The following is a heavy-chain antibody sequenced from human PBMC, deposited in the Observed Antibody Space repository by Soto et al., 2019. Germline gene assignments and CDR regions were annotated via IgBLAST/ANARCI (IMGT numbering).Heavy chain of an antibody. V-gene: IGHV4-59*01. J-gene: IGHJ6*02. CDR2: ISYSGST. CDR1: GDSINNYF. CDR3: ARARQRDTGRGLDV. Sequence: QVQLQESGPGLVKPSETMSLTCTISGDSINNYFWNWIRQTPGKGLEWIGYISYSGSTSYNPSLQSRVTISSDTSKNHFSLKLRSVTAAETAVSYCARARQRDTGRGLDVWGQGTTVTVSS. D-gene: IGHD5-18*01.